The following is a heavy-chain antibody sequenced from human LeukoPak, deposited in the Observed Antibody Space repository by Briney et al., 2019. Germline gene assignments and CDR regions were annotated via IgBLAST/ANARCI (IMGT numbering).Heavy chain of an antibody. CDR2: ISYDATII. J-gene: IGHJ6*03. V-gene: IGHV3-30*04. D-gene: IGHD6-19*01. Sequence: RRSLRLSCVASGFPFDSYVMHWVRQAPGKGLEWGSVISYDATIIYYADSVKGRFTISRDNSKTTLFLQMHSLRAEDTSTYHCASLSEEWLDYYYMALWGKGATVTVSS. CDR1: GFPFDSYV. CDR3: ASLSEEWLDYYYMAL.